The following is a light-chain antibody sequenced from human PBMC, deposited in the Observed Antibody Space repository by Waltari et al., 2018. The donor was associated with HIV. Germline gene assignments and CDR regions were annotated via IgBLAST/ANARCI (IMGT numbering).Light chain of an antibody. V-gene: IGLV3-21*04. CDR3: QVWDSTSDHWV. Sequence: SYVLTQPPSVSVAPGKTARITCGGNNLGSKSVHWYQQKPDQAPVLVIYDVSDGPSGIPERFSGSNAGNTATLTISRVEAGDEADYYCQVWDSTSDHWVFGGGTKLTVL. CDR1: NLGSKS. CDR2: DVS. J-gene: IGLJ3*02.